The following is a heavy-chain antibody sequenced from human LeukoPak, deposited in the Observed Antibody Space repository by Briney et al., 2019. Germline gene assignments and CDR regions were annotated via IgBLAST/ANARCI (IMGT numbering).Heavy chain of an antibody. CDR2: IYYSGST. V-gene: IGHV4-31*03. CDR3: ARANPGYDILTGYPVIDY. Sequence: PSETLSLTCTVSGGSVSSGSYYWSWIRQHPGKGLEWIGYIYYSGSTYYNPSLKSRVTISVDTSKNQFSLKLSSVTAADTAVYYCARANPGYDILTGYPVIDYWGQGTLVTVSS. J-gene: IGHJ4*02. D-gene: IGHD3-9*01. CDR1: GGSVSSGSYY.